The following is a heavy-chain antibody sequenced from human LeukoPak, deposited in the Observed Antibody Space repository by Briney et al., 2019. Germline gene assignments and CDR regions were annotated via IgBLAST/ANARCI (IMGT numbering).Heavy chain of an antibody. CDR3: ARLYTFHGNFDY. Sequence: GESLKISCKGSGYSLTSYWISWVRQMPGKGLEWMGRIDPSDSYTNYSPSFQGHVTISADKSINTAYLQWSSLKASDTAMYYCARLYTFHGNFDYWGQGTLVTVSS. CDR2: IDPSDSYT. CDR1: GYSLTSYW. J-gene: IGHJ4*02. D-gene: IGHD2/OR15-2a*01. V-gene: IGHV5-10-1*01.